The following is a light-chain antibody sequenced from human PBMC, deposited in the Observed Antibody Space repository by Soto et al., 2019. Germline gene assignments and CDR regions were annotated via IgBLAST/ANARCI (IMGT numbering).Light chain of an antibody. V-gene: IGKV4-1*01. CDR3: QQCYSPPIT. CDR2: WAS. CDR1: QRVFFTSNNKNY. J-gene: IGKJ5*01. Sequence: DTLTVPLLLKARIYWKPNQRVFFTSNNKNYVAWFQQKPGQPPMLLIYWASTRKSGVPGRFSGYVSGTVFTLTISILQAEDVVVYCCQQCYSPPITFGQGTRLEIK.